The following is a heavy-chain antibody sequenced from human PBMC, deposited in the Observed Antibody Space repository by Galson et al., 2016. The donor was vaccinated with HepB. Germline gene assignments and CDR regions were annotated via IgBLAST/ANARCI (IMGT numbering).Heavy chain of an antibody. J-gene: IGHJ4*02. CDR3: ARDRSSDTMGDY. D-gene: IGHD6-6*01. CDR1: GYTFGNHW. Sequence: SLRLSCAASGYTFGNHWMSWVRQAPGKGLEWVGNIKADGSEQFYVDSVKGRFTISRDNAKRSLYLEMNSLRSEDTAVYYCARDRSSDTMGDYWGQGTLVTVAS. CDR2: IKADGSEQ. V-gene: IGHV3-7*01.